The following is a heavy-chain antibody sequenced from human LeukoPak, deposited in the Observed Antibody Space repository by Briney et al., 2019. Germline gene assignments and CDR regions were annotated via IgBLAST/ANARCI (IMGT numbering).Heavy chain of an antibody. V-gene: IGHV3-23*01. CDR2: ITGSGDRT. J-gene: IGHJ4*02. CDR3: AKRGEDPVDLDY. D-gene: IGHD3-16*01. Sequence: PGGSLRLSCAASGFTFSSYWMHWVRQAPGKGLEWVSAITGSGDRTYYTDSVRGRFTVSRDNSKNTLYLQMNGLRAEDTAVYYCAKRGEDPVDLDYWGQGTLVTVSS. CDR1: GFTFSSYW.